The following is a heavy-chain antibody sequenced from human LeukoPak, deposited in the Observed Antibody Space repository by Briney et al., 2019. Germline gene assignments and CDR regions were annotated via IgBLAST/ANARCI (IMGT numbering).Heavy chain of an antibody. CDR3: ARDLTYYYDSSGYSVVDY. CDR1: GFTFSSYS. J-gene: IGHJ4*02. CDR2: ISSSSSYI. V-gene: IGHV3-21*01. Sequence: PGGSLRLSCAASGFTFSSYSMNWVRQAPGKGLEWVSSISSSSSYIYYADSVKGRFTISRDNAKNSLYLQMNSLRAEDTAVYYCARDLTYYYDSSGYSVVDYWGQRTLVTVSS. D-gene: IGHD3-22*01.